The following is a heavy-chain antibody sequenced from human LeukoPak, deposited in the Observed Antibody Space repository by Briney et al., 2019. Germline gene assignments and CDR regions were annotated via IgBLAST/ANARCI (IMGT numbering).Heavy chain of an antibody. Sequence: GGSLRLSCAAHEFGFSSSTMSWVRQAAGKGLEWVVKMKEDGSDEEYVDAVKGRFTISRDNAKNSLYLQMNSLRPEDTAVYFCVVGGAGGGYFPNWGQGSLVIVSS. CDR2: MKEDGSDE. V-gene: IGHV3-7*01. CDR1: EFGFSSST. CDR3: VVGGAGGGYFPN. J-gene: IGHJ1*01. D-gene: IGHD3-16*01.